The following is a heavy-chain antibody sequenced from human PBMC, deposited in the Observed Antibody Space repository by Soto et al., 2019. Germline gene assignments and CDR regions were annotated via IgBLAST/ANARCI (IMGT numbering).Heavy chain of an antibody. CDR3: VRATCFSDSSGYTRCLDY. V-gene: IGHV3-72*01. CDR2: SRDKPQGYST. CDR1: GFTLSDHY. D-gene: IGHD3-22*01. Sequence: PGGSLRLSCAGSGFTLSDHYIDWVRQAPGKGLEWVGRSRDKPQGYSTAYAASVKGRFTTSRDESKNSAYLQMNSLKNEDTAVYYCVRATCFSDSSGYTRCLDYWGQGTLVTVSS. J-gene: IGHJ4*02.